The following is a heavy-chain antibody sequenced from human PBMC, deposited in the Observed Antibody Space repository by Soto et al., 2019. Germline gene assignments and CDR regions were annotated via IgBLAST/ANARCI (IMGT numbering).Heavy chain of an antibody. D-gene: IGHD2-8*02. J-gene: IGHJ6*02. V-gene: IGHV3-33*01. CDR2: IWYEGSIK. Sequence: QEQLVESGGCVVQPGRSLRLSCAASGFTFHTYGMHWVRQIPGKGLQWVAIIWYEGSIKYYADSVRGRFTISRDNSKNTLYLQMNSLRDEDTAVYYCARIDCTGDNCNPYYHYGMDVWGQGTTVTVSS. CDR1: GFTFHTYG. CDR3: ARIDCTGDNCNPYYHYGMDV.